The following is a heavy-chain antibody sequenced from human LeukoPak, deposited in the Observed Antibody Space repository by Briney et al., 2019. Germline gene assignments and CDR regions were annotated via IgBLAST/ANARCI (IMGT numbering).Heavy chain of an antibody. J-gene: IGHJ4*02. D-gene: IGHD3-9*01. CDR1: GFTFSSYA. Sequence: PGGSLRLSCAAPGFTFSSYAMSWVRQAPGKGLEWVSAISGSGGSTYYADSVKGRFTISRDNSKNTLYLQMNSLRAEDTAVYYCAREGIRYFAPYYFDYWGQGTLVTVSS. V-gene: IGHV3-23*01. CDR3: AREGIRYFAPYYFDY. CDR2: ISGSGGST.